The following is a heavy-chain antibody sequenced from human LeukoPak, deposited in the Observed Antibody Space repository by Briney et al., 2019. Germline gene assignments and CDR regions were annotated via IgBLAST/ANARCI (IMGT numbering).Heavy chain of an antibody. CDR1: GGTFSSYA. CDR3: ARGPRWFGELLSDLGDY. V-gene: IGHV1-69*04. D-gene: IGHD3-10*01. Sequence: AASVKVSCKASGGTFSSYAISWVRQAPGQGLEWMGRIIPILGIANYAQKFQGRVTMTTDTSTSTAYMELRSLGSDDTAVYYCARGPRWFGELLSDLGDYWGQGTLVTVSS. J-gene: IGHJ4*02. CDR2: IIPILGIA.